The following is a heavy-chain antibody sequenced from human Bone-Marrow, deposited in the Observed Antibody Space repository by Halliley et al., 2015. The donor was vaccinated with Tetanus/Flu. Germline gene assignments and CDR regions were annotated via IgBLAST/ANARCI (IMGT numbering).Heavy chain of an antibody. J-gene: IGHJ2*01. D-gene: IGHD2-21*01. Sequence: YFFHTGASYYNPSLRSRVPMSVDTSKSQFSLNLTSVTAADTAVYFCARSGDGYNIRDYFWYLDFWGRGTLVTVSS. V-gene: IGHV4-59*01. CDR3: ARSGDGYNIRDYFWYLDF. CDR2: FFHTGAS.